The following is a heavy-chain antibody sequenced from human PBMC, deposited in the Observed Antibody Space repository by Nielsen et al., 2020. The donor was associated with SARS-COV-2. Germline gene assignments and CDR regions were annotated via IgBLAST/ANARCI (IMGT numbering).Heavy chain of an antibody. Sequence: GESLKISCAASGFTFSSNYMNWVRQAPGKGLEWVSVIYSGGSTYYADSVKGRFTISRDNAKNSLYLQMNSLRAEDTAVYYCARDQRYSGSYWGGYYYYGMDVWGQGTTVTVSS. CDR1: GFTFSSNY. D-gene: IGHD1-26*01. CDR2: IYSGGST. CDR3: ARDQRYSGSYWGGYYYYGMDV. J-gene: IGHJ6*02. V-gene: IGHV3-53*01.